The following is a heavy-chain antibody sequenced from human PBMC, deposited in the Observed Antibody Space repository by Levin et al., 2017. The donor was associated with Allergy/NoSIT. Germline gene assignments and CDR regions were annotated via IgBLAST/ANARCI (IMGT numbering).Heavy chain of an antibody. J-gene: IGHJ6*02. CDR2: IYYSGST. Sequence: SETLSLTCTVSGGSISSGGYYWSWIRQHPGKGLEWIGYIYYSGSTYYNPSLKSRVTISVDTSKNQFSLKLSSVTAADTAVYYCAREPGVVAATYYYYGMDVWGQGTTVTVSS. D-gene: IGHD2-15*01. CDR3: AREPGVVAATYYYYGMDV. CDR1: GGSISSGGYY. V-gene: IGHV4-31*03.